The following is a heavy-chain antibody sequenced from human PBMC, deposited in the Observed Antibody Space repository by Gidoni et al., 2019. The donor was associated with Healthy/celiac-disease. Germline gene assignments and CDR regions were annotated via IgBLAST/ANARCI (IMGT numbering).Heavy chain of an antibody. V-gene: IGHV3-15*01. CDR1: GFPFSNAC. CDR2: IKSKTYVGKT. Sequence: EVQLLESGGGLVKPGGSLRLSCAASGFPFSNACMSWVRQAPGKGLEWVGVIKSKTYVGKTDYAEPVKGRFTISRDDSKNTLYRQMNSLKTEDKAWYYCTTDLGNVVVPAAMSGWVAFDIWGQGTMVTVSS. D-gene: IGHD2-2*01. J-gene: IGHJ3*02. CDR3: TTDLGNVVVPAAMSGWVAFDI.